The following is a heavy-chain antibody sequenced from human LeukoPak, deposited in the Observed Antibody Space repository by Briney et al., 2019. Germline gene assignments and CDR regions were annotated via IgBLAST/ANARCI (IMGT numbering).Heavy chain of an antibody. CDR1: GYTLTELS. V-gene: IGHV1-24*01. Sequence: ASVKVSCKVSGYTLTELSMHWVRQAPGKGLEWMGGFDPEDGETIYAQKFQGRVTMTGDTSTDTACMELSSLRSEDTAVYYCATDFLSVVPAATNDYWGQGTLVTVSS. CDR3: ATDFLSVVPAATNDY. D-gene: IGHD2-2*01. J-gene: IGHJ4*02. CDR2: FDPEDGET.